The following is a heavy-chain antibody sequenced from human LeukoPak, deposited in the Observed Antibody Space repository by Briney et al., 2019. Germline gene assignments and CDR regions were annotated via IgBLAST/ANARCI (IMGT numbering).Heavy chain of an antibody. V-gene: IGHV3-23*01. CDR1: RVTFSNYA. CDR2: ISGSGGST. J-gene: IGHJ3*02. Sequence: GGTLRLSSAASRVTFSNYAMIWVRQAPGRGLEWVSAISGSGGSTYYADSVKGRFTISRDNSKNTLYLQMNSLRAEDTAVYYCAKAEQLYPYAFDIWGQGTMVTVSS. CDR3: AKAEQLYPYAFDI. D-gene: IGHD2-2*02.